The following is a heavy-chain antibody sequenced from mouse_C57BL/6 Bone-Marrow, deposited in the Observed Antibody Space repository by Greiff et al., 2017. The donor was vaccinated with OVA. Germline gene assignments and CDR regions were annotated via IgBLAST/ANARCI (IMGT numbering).Heavy chain of an antibody. J-gene: IGHJ2*01. CDR1: GYTFTSYW. CDR2: IDPSDSYT. V-gene: IGHV1-59*01. D-gene: IGHD1-1*01. Sequence: QVQLQQPGAELVRPGTSVKLSCKASGYTFTSYWMHWVKQRPGQGLEWIGVIDPSDSYTNYNQKFKGKATLTVDTSSSPAYMQPSSLTSEDSAVFSGERAYYGSSYYFDYGGKGTTPQVSS. CDR3: ERAYYGSSYYFDY.